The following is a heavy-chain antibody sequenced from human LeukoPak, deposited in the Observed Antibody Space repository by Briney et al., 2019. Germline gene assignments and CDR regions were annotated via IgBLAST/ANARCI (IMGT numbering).Heavy chain of an antibody. Sequence: GASVTVSCKASGYTFTGYYMHWVRPAPGQGLEWMGWINPNSGGTNYAQKFQGRVTMTRDTSISTAYMELSRLRSDDTAVYYCARVDYGVPEYFQHWGQGTLVTVSS. CDR3: ARVDYGVPEYFQH. D-gene: IGHD4-17*01. J-gene: IGHJ1*01. CDR2: INPNSGGT. CDR1: GYTFTGYY. V-gene: IGHV1-2*02.